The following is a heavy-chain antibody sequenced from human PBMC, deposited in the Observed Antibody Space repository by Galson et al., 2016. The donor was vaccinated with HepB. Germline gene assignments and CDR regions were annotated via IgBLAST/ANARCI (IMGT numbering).Heavy chain of an antibody. Sequence: SLRLSCAASGFTFVDYAMGWCRQAPGKGLEWIGYIGGKTYGVTIRYAASVKGRFTISRDDSKNIAYLQMDSLKAEDTAIYYCVADHGGFDSLDFWGQGTLVIVSS. J-gene: IGHJ4*02. D-gene: IGHD5-12*01. CDR1: GFTFVDYA. V-gene: IGHV3-49*03. CDR3: VADHGGFDSLDF. CDR2: IGGKTYGVTI.